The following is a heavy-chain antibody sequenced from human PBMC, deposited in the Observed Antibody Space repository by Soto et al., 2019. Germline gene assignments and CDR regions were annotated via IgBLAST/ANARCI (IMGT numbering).Heavy chain of an antibody. CDR2: INHSGST. V-gene: IGHV4-34*01. J-gene: IGHJ4*02. CDR1: GGSFSGYY. CDR3: ARGRGPYYDILTGYYRNSRNFDY. Sequence: QVQLQQWGAGLLKPSETLSLTCAVYGGSFSGYYWSWIRQPPGKGLESIGEINHSGSTNYNPSLKSRVTISVDTSKNQCSLKLSSVTAADTAVYYCARGRGPYYDILTGYYRNSRNFDYWGQGTLVTVSS. D-gene: IGHD3-9*01.